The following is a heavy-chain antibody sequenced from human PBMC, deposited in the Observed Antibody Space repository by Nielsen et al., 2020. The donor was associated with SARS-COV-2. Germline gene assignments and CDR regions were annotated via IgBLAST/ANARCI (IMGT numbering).Heavy chain of an antibody. CDR3: ATGGLWF. J-gene: IGHJ4*02. D-gene: IGHD3-10*01. CDR2: INHSGST. Sequence: SETLSLTCALYGGSFSGYYWSWIRQPPGKGLEWIGEINHSGSTNYNPSLKSRVTISVDTSKNQFSLKLSSVTAADTAVYYCATGGLWFGGQGTLVTVSS. CDR1: GGSFSGYY. V-gene: IGHV4-34*01.